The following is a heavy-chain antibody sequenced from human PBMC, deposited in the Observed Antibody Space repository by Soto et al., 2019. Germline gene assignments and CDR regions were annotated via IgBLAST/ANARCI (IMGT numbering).Heavy chain of an antibody. CDR3: ARDRGYDFKGGMDV. D-gene: IGHD5-12*01. CDR2: IGTAGDT. J-gene: IGHJ6*02. CDR1: GFTFSSYG. Sequence: EVQLVESGGGLVQPGGSLRLSCAASGFTFSSYGMHWVRQATGKGLEWVSAIGTAGDTYYPGSVKGRFTISRENAKNSLYLQMNSLRAEDTAVYYCARDRGYDFKGGMDVWGQGTTVTVSS. V-gene: IGHV3-13*01.